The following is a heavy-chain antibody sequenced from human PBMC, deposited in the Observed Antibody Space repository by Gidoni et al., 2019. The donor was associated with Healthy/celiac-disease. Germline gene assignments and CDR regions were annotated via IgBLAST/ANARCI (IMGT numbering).Heavy chain of an antibody. Sequence: EVQLVESGGGLVQPGRSLRLSCAASGFTFDDYAMHWVRQAPGKGLEWVSGISWNSGSIGYADSVKGRFTISRDNAKNSLYLQMNSLRAEDTALYYCAKIGGIFYDGRDYWGQGTLVTVSS. D-gene: IGHD5-12*01. CDR1: GFTFDDYA. J-gene: IGHJ4*02. CDR3: AKIGGIFYDGRDY. CDR2: ISWNSGSI. V-gene: IGHV3-9*01.